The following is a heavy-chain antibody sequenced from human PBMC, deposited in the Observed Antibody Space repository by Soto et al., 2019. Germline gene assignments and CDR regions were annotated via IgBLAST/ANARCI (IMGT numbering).Heavy chain of an antibody. V-gene: IGHV1-2*02. D-gene: IGHD4-17*01. J-gene: IGHJ5*02. Sequence: GASVKVSCKASGYTFTGYYMHWVRQAPGQGLEWMGWINPNSGGTNYAQKFQGRVTMTRDTSISTAYMELSRLRSDDTAVYYCARQASTDKEDWFDPWGQGTLVTVSS. CDR2: INPNSGGT. CDR3: ARQASTDKEDWFDP. CDR1: GYTFTGYY.